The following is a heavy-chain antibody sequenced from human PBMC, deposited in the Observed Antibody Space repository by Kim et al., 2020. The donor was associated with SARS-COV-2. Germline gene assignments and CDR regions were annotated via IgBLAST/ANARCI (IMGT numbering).Heavy chain of an antibody. CDR3: ARHGGASGSYENYYGMDV. CDR2: IHPGDSDT. D-gene: IGHD1-26*01. J-gene: IGHJ6*02. CDR1: GYSFTSYW. V-gene: IGHV5-51*01. Sequence: GESLKISCKGSGYSFTSYWIGWVRQMPGKGLEWMGIIHPGDSDTRYSPSFQGQVTISADKSISTAYLQWSSLKASDTAMYYCARHGGASGSYENYYGMDVWGQGTTVTVSS.